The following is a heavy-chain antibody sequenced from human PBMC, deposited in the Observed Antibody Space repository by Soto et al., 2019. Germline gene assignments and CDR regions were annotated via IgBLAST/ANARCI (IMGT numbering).Heavy chain of an antibody. CDR2: IRSKANNYAT. CDR3: TRHSGYFDLYYYYYYGIYV. Sequence: GGSLRLSCAASGFTFSGSTMHWVRQASGKGLEWVGRIRSKANNYATAYTASVKGRFTISRDDSQNTAYLQMNSLKTEDTAVYYCTRHSGYFDLYYYYYYGIYVWGQRTTVTVSS. V-gene: IGHV3-73*01. CDR1: GFTFSGST. J-gene: IGHJ6*02. D-gene: IGHD3-9*01.